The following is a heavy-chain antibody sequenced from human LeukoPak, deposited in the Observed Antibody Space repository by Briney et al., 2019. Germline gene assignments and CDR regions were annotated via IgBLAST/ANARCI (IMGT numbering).Heavy chain of an antibody. CDR3: ASQMSGTSVSY. D-gene: IGHD2-2*01. J-gene: IGHJ4*02. CDR2: IYGSGGT. V-gene: IGHV4-59*08. CDR1: GGSIGTYY. Sequence: SETLSLTCTVSGGSIGTYYWGWVRQPPGKGLECLAYIYGSGGTNYNPSLNSRVTISLDTANNQFSLKLNSVTTTDTAVYYCASQMSGTSVSYWGQGTLVTVSS.